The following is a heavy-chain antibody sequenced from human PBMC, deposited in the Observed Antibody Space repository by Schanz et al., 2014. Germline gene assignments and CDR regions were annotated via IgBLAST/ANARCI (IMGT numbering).Heavy chain of an antibody. Sequence: VQVVQSGGGLVKPGGSLRLSCAASGFVFGDYYMTWIRQAPGKGLEWLSYISDSGTYTNYADSVKGRFTISRDNAKNSLYLEMNSLRAEDTAIYYCAKDAPYPFDLWGRGTLITVSS. CDR2: ISDSGTYT. CDR3: AKDAPYPFDL. CDR1: GFVFGDYY. V-gene: IGHV3-11*05. J-gene: IGHJ2*01.